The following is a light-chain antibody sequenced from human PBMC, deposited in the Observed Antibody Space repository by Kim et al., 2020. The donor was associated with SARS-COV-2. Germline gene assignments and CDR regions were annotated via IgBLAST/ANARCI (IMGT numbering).Light chain of an antibody. V-gene: IGLV4-69*01. CDR1: SGHSSYA. J-gene: IGLJ2*01. Sequence: ASVQLTGTLSSGHSSYAIAWHQQQPEKGPRFLMKVNSAGSHTKGDGIPDRFSGSSSGAERYLTISSLQSEDEADYYCQTWGTGTVVFGGGTQLTVL. CDR2: VNSAGSH. CDR3: QTWGTGTVV.